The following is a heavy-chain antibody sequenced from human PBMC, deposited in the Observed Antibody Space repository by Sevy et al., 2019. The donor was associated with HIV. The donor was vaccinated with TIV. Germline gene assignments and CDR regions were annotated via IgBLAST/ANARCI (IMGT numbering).Heavy chain of an antibody. D-gene: IGHD2-8*01. J-gene: IGHJ6*02. V-gene: IGHV3-30*02. CDR1: GFTFSNYA. Sequence: GGSLRLSCAASGFTFSNYAMNWVRQAPGKGLEWVAYIRYDGSNKYYADSVRGRFTISRDNSKNTLYLQMNSLRAEDTAVYYCARGRKTTQEWLEELDYYYGVDVWGQGTTVTVSS. CDR3: ARGRKTTQEWLEELDYYYGVDV. CDR2: IRYDGSNK.